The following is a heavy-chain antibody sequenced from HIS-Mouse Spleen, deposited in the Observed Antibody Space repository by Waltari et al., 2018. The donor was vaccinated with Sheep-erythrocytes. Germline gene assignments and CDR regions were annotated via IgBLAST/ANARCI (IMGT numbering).Heavy chain of an antibody. Sequence: QVQLVQSGAEVKKPGASVKVSCKASGYTFTSYDINWVRQATGQGLEWMGWMNPKSGNTGYAQKFQGRVTMTRNTSISTAYMELSSLRSEDTAVYYCARGIAAAGTDWFDPWGQGTLVTVSS. CDR1: GYTFTSYD. CDR3: ARGIAAAGTDWFDP. V-gene: IGHV1-8*01. J-gene: IGHJ5*02. CDR2: MNPKSGNT. D-gene: IGHD6-13*01.